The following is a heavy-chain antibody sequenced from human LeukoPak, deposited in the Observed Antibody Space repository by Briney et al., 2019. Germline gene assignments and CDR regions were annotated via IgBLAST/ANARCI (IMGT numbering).Heavy chain of an antibody. CDR2: IYYSGST. CDR3: ARVSGITMIVVVQSDGFDI. V-gene: IGHV4-39*07. J-gene: IGHJ3*02. Sequence: SETLSLTCPVSGGSISSSSYYWGWIRQPPGKGLEWIGSIYYSGSTYYNPSLKSRVTISVDTSKNQFSLKLSSVTAADTAVYYCARVSGITMIVVVQSDGFDIWGQGTMVSVSS. D-gene: IGHD3-22*01. CDR1: GGSISSSSYY.